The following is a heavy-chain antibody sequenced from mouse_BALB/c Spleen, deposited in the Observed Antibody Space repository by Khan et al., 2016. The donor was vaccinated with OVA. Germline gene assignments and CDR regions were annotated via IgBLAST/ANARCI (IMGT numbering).Heavy chain of an antibody. J-gene: IGHJ2*01. CDR2: IYPGSGNT. V-gene: IGHV1-77*01. CDR1: GYTFTDHY. Sequence: VQLQESGADLARPGASVKLSCKASGYTFTDHYITWVKQKTGQGLEWIGEIYPGSGNTYYNENFTGKASLTADKSSNTAYMQLSNLTSENSAVYVCARMDTTSFDFCGQGTTLPVSS. CDR3: ARMDTTSFDF. D-gene: IGHD2-3*01.